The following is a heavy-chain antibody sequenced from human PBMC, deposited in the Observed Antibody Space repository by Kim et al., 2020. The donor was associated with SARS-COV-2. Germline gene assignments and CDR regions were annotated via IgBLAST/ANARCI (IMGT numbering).Heavy chain of an antibody. D-gene: IGHD3-10*02. CDR3: ARAGDDYVGRAYDGFCFDP. V-gene: IGHV4-59*01. Sequence: SETLSLTCTVSGGSISSYYWNWIRQPPRKGLEWLGYSYYNNSTNYNSYLKITGPITVKTAKNNYYFNLTSMTAAAAAAAYYARAGDDYVGRAYDGFCFDP. CDR2: SYYNNST. CDR1: GGSISSYY. J-gene: IGHJ5*02.